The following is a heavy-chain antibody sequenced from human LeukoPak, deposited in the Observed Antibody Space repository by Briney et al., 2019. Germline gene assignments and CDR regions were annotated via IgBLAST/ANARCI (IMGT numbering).Heavy chain of an antibody. CDR1: GFTLSSNY. V-gene: IGHV3-66*01. Sequence: PGGALRLSCAASGFTLSSNYMSWVRHSPGKGLEWVSLIYTGGNTYYADSVTGRLTLSRANSKNTVYLEMSRLRVEETAVYFCANISDILHYFDSWGQGTMVTVSS. CDR3: ANISDILHYFDS. J-gene: IGHJ4*02. CDR2: IYTGGNT.